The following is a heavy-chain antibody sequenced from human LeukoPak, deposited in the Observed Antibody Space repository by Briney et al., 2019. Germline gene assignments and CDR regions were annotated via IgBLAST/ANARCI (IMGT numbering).Heavy chain of an antibody. D-gene: IGHD3-10*01. CDR1: GYTFTGYY. Sequence: ASVKVSCKASGYTFTGYYMHWVRQAPGQGLEWMGWINPYSGGTNYAQKFQGRVTMTRDTSISTAYMELSRLRSDDTAVYYCASFGRELLGFDYWGQGTLVTVSS. J-gene: IGHJ4*02. V-gene: IGHV1-2*02. CDR2: INPYSGGT. CDR3: ASFGRELLGFDY.